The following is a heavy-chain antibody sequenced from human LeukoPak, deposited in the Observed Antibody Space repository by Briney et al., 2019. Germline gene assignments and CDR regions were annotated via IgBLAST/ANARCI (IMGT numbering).Heavy chain of an antibody. CDR3: ARLRQEILWFGWQGYSFDY. CDR2: INHSGST. D-gene: IGHD3-10*01. V-gene: IGHV4-34*01. Sequence: SETLSLTCAVYGGSFSGYYWSWIRQPPGKGLEWIGEINHSGSTNYNPSLKSRVTISVDTSKNQFSLKLSSVTAADTAVYYCARLRQEILWFGWQGYSFDYWGQGTMVTVSS. J-gene: IGHJ4*02. CDR1: GGSFSGYY.